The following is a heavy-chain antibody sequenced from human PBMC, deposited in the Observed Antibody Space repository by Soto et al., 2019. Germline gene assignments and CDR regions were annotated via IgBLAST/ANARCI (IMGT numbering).Heavy chain of an antibody. CDR1: GFTFGIYA. J-gene: IGHJ4*02. Sequence: EVQLLESGGGLVQPGGSLRLSCAASGFTFGIYAMSWVRQAPGKGLEWVSSISGSGGSIYYAHSVKGRFTNARDKTKNALDLQMNGLSAEDTAVYHCARVAPEYSSTPRRFDFWGQGPLVTVSS. CDR2: ISGSGGSI. V-gene: IGHV3-23*01. CDR3: ARVAPEYSSTPRRFDF. D-gene: IGHD6-13*01.